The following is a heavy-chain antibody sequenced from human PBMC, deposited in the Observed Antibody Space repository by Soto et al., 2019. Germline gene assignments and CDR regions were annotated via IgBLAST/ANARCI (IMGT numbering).Heavy chain of an antibody. CDR2: VYPSDSDV. J-gene: IGHJ6*02. Sequence: GESLKISCQGSGYRFTSSWIGWVRQMPGKGLEWLGNVYPSDSDVRYSPSFQGQVTISADKSISTAYLQWSSLKASDTAMYYCARHAQQLPRDGMDVWGQGTTVTVSS. CDR1: GYRFTSSW. D-gene: IGHD6-13*01. CDR3: ARHAQQLPRDGMDV. V-gene: IGHV5-51*01.